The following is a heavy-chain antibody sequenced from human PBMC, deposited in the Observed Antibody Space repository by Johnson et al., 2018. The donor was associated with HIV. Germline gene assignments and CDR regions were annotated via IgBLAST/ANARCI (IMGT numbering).Heavy chain of an antibody. CDR3: AKDASGSESRAQSISDAFDI. CDR2: ISWDGGST. V-gene: IGHV3-43*01. Sequence: VQLVASGGVVLLPGASLRLSCSASGFTFDDYTMHWVRQAPGKGLEWVSTISWDGGSTYYADSVKGRFTISRDNSKNSLYLQMNSLRTEDTALYYCAKDASGSESRAQSISDAFDIWGQGTMVTVSS. D-gene: IGHD1-26*01. CDR1: GFTFDDYT. J-gene: IGHJ3*02.